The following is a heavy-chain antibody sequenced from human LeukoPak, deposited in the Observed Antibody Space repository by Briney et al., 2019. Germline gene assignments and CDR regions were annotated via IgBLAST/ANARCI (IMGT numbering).Heavy chain of an antibody. Sequence: PGGSLRLSCAASGFTFSSYSMNWVRQAPGKGLEWVSYISSGSGAIYYADSVKGRFTISRDNSKNTLYLQMNSLRAEDTAVYYCARDAGEGVRYFDWLLSLWGQGTLVTVSS. CDR1: GFTFSSYS. V-gene: IGHV3-48*01. CDR2: ISSGSGAI. D-gene: IGHD3-9*01. CDR3: ARDAGEGVRYFDWLLSL. J-gene: IGHJ4*02.